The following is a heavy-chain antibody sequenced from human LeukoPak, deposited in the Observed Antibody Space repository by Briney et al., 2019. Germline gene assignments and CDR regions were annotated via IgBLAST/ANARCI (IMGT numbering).Heavy chain of an antibody. Sequence: QSGGSLRLSCAASGFTFSNYGMHWVRQAPDKGLEWVTVISYDGSNEYYADSVKGRFTVSRDNSKNTLYLQMISLRGEDTAVYYCAKDPGKFWSGHDYWGQGTLVTVSS. J-gene: IGHJ4*02. V-gene: IGHV3-30*18. CDR1: GFTFSNYG. D-gene: IGHD3-3*01. CDR3: AKDPGKFWSGHDY. CDR2: ISYDGSNE.